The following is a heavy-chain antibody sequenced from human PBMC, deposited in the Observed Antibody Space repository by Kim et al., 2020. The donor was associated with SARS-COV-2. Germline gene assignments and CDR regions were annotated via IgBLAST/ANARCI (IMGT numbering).Heavy chain of an antibody. Sequence: SETLSLTCTVSGGSISSYYWSWIRQPPGKGLEWIGYIYYSGSTNYNPSLKSRVTISVDTSKNQFSLKLSSVTAADTAVYYCAREIMVRGVIIGGDNWFDPCGQGTLVTVSS. CDR2: IYYSGST. D-gene: IGHD3-10*01. J-gene: IGHJ5*02. CDR1: GGSISSYY. CDR3: AREIMVRGVIIGGDNWFDP. V-gene: IGHV4-59*01.